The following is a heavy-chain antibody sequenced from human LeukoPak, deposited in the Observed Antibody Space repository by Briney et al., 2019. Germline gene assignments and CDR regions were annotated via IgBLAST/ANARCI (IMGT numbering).Heavy chain of an antibody. D-gene: IGHD2-21*01. J-gene: IGHJ4*02. CDR2: ISSSGSDK. CDR1: GFXFSDHE. V-gene: IGHV3-48*03. CDR3: ARRTSGAFAI. Sequence: PGGSLRLSCAASGFXFSDHEMNWVRQAPGKGLEWVSYISSSGSDKYYPDSVKGRFTISRDNAKNSLFLQMNSLRAEDTAVYYCARRTSGAFAIWGQGNLVTVSS.